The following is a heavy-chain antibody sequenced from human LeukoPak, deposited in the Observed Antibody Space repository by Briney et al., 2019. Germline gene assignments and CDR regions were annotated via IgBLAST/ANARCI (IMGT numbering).Heavy chain of an antibody. J-gene: IGHJ4*02. CDR3: ARSVAGRSFNY. CDR2: IYSGGST. CDR1: GFTVSSNY. Sequence: PGGYLRLSCAASGFTVSSNYMSWVRQAPGKGLEWVSVIYSGGSTYYADSVKGRFTISRDNSKNTLYLQMNSLRAEDTAVYYCARSVAGRSFNYCPQGTLRTVS. V-gene: IGHV3-66*01. D-gene: IGHD6-19*01.